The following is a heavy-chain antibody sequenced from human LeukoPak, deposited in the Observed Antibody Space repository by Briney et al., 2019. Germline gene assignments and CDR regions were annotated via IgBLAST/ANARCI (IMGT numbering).Heavy chain of an antibody. CDR3: ARRNSWYDS. CDR2: MNANTGAT. CDR1: GYSFTSYD. Sequence: ASVKVSCKASGYSFTSYDINWVRQATGQGLEWMGWMNANTGATDYAQKFQGRVTMTRDTSISTAYMELSSLRSEDTAIYYCARRNSWYDSWGQGTLVTVLS. D-gene: IGHD4-11*01. J-gene: IGHJ5*01. V-gene: IGHV1-8*01.